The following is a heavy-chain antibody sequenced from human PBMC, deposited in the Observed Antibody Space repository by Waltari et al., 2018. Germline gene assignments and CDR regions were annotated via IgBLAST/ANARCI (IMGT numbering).Heavy chain of an antibody. D-gene: IGHD3-10*01. Sequence: QVQLQESGPGVMKPSETLSLTCQVSGFTVVSGYYWGWIRQSPGQGLEWIGSAYHGGSIFDNPSLEGRVSISLDRSGNQVALEVRSLTAADTAVYYCARGTRVNLVRGAEWFDFWGPGMLVSVSS. CDR1: GFTVVSGYY. V-gene: IGHV4-38-2*02. CDR2: AYHGGSI. J-gene: IGHJ5*01. CDR3: ARGTRVNLVRGAEWFDF.